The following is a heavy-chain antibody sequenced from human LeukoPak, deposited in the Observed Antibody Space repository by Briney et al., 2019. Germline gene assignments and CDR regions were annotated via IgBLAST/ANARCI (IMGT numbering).Heavy chain of an antibody. J-gene: IGHJ3*02. V-gene: IGHV3-53*01. CDR2: IYSGGST. D-gene: IGHD1-1*01. CDR1: GFTVSSNY. CDR3: AKGNWQTDFDI. Sequence: GGSLRLSCAASGFTVSSNYMSWVRQAPGKGLEWVSVIYSGGSTYYADSVKGRFTISRDNSKNTLYLQMNSLRAEDTAVYYCAKGNWQTDFDIWGQGTMVTVSS.